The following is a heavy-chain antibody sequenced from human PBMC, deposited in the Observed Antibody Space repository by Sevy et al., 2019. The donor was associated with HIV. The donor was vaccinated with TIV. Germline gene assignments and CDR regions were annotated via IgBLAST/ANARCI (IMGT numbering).Heavy chain of an antibody. Sequence: SETLSLTCTVSGGSITSLYWNWIRQPPGKGLEWIANIYYNGHMNYNPSLKSRVTLSLDTSKNQFFLRRSSVTAADTAMYYCAGENAWGRGYSWGQGTLVTVSS. CDR2: IYYNGHM. J-gene: IGHJ4*02. V-gene: IGHV4-59*08. CDR1: GGSITSLY. D-gene: IGHD1-26*01. CDR3: AGENAWGRGYS.